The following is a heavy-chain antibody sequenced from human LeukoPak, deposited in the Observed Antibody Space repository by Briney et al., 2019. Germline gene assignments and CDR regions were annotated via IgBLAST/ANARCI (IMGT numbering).Heavy chain of an antibody. CDR1: GYTFTSYG. J-gene: IGHJ5*02. D-gene: IGHD3-9*01. V-gene: IGHV1-18*01. CDR2: ISAYNGNT. CDR3: ARGYYDILTGYPTPNWFDP. Sequence: GASVKVSCKASGYTFTSYGISWVRQAPGQGLEWMGWISAYNGNTNYAQKLQGRVTMTTDTSTSKAYMELRSLRSDDTAVYYCARGYYDILTGYPTPNWFDPWGQGTLVTVSS.